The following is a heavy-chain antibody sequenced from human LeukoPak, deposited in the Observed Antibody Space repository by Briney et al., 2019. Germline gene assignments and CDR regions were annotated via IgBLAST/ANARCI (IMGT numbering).Heavy chain of an antibody. J-gene: IGHJ5*02. Sequence: ASVKVSCKASGYTFTGYYMHWVRQAPGQGLEWMGWINPNSGGTNYAQKFQGRVTMTRDTSISTAYMELSRLRSDVTAVYYCARDNSVGDTAWWFDPWGQGTLVTVSS. V-gene: IGHV1-2*02. CDR2: INPNSGGT. CDR3: ARDNSVGDTAWWFDP. CDR1: GYTFTGYY. D-gene: IGHD1-26*01.